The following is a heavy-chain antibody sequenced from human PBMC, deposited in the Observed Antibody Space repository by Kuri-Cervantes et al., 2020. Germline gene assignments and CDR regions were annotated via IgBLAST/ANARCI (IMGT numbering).Heavy chain of an antibody. J-gene: IGHJ6*02. CDR3: ARDRASSGWYNYYYYGMDV. CDR2: ISSSGSTI. Sequence: LSLTCAASGFTFSDYYMSWIRQAPGKGLEWVSYISSSGSTIYYADSVKGRFTISRDNAKNSLYLQMNSLRAEDTAVYYCARDRASSGWYNYYYYGMDVWGQGTTVTV. D-gene: IGHD6-19*01. CDR1: GFTFSDYY. V-gene: IGHV3-11*01.